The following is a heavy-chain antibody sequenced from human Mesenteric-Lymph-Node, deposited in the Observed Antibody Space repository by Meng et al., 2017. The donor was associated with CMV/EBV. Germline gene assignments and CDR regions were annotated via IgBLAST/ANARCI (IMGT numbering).Heavy chain of an antibody. V-gene: IGHV3-11*01. Sequence: FSFSYFYMSWIRQAPGKGLEWLSYTSNTGSTIYYADSVKGRFTISRDNAKDSLYLQMNSLRAEDTAVYFCVRGAVGYCSGNSCYLDYWGQGTLVTVSS. D-gene: IGHD2-2*01. CDR1: FSFSYFY. CDR2: TSNTGSTI. J-gene: IGHJ4*02. CDR3: VRGAVGYCSGNSCYLDY.